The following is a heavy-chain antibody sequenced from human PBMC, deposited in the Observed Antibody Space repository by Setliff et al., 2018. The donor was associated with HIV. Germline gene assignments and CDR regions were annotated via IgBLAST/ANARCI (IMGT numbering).Heavy chain of an antibody. J-gene: IGHJ4*02. D-gene: IGHD5-12*01. CDR3: ARDPVRSDGYNFDY. CDR2: IYSGGST. CDR1: GFTFSSNY. V-gene: IGHV3-66*01. Sequence: PGGSLRLSCAASGFTFSSNYMSWVRQAPGKGLEWVSVIYSGGSTYYADSVKGRFTTSRDNAEKSLYLQMSSLRAEDTAVYYCARDPVRSDGYNFDYWGQGTLVTVSS.